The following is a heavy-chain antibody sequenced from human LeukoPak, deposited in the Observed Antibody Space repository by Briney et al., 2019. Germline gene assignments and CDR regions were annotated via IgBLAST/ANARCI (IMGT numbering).Heavy chain of an antibody. Sequence: ASVKVSCKASGYTFTGYYMHWVRQAPGQGLEWMGWINPNSGGTNYAQKFQGRVTMTRDTSISTAYMELSRLRSDDTAVYYCARKMNYYGSSGYYDYWGQGTLVTVSS. CDR2: INPNSGGT. CDR1: GYTFTGYY. D-gene: IGHD3-22*01. CDR3: ARKMNYYGSSGYYDY. J-gene: IGHJ4*02. V-gene: IGHV1-2*02.